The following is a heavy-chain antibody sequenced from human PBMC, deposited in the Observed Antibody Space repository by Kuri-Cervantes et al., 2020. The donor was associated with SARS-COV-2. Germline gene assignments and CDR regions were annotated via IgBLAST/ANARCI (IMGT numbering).Heavy chain of an antibody. CDR1: GGSISSSSYY. V-gene: IGHV4-39*01. J-gene: IGHJ5*02. CDR2: IYYSGST. D-gene: IGHD2-2*01. CDR3: ARQSSTLDWFDP. Sequence: SETLSLTCTVSGGSISSSSYYWGWIRQPPGKGLEWIGSIYYSGSTYYNPSLKSRVTISVDTSKNQVSLKLSSLTAADTGRYYCARQSSTLDWFDPWGQGTLVTVSS.